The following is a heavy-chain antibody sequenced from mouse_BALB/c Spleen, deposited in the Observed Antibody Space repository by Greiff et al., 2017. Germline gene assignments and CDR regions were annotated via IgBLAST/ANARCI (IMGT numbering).Heavy chain of an antibody. CDR3: TRAYYGPYYYAMDY. J-gene: IGHJ4*01. D-gene: IGHD2-10*01. CDR2: IYPGNSDT. CDR1: GYSFTSYW. Sequence: EVHLVESGTVLARPGASVKMSCKASGYSFTSYWMHWVKQRPGQGLEWIGAIYPGNSDTSYNQKFKGKAKLTAVTSASTAYMELSSLTNEDSAVYYCTRAYYGPYYYAMDYWGQGTSVTVSS. V-gene: IGHV1-5*01.